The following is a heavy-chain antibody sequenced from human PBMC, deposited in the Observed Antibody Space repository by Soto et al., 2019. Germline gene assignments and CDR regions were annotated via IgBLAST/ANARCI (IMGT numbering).Heavy chain of an antibody. D-gene: IGHD1-26*01. V-gene: IGHV1-69*13. Sequence: SVKVSCKASGGTFSSYAISWVRQAPGQGLEWMGGIIPIFGTANYAQKFQGRVTITADESTSTAYMELSSLRSEDTAVYYCARDTFVGDFYYGMDVWGQGTTVTVSS. CDR2: IIPIFGTA. J-gene: IGHJ6*02. CDR1: GGTFSSYA. CDR3: ARDTFVGDFYYGMDV.